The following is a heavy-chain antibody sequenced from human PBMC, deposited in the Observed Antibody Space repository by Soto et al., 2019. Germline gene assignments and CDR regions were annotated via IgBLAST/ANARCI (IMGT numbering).Heavy chain of an antibody. J-gene: IGHJ5*02. CDR2: INPNTGGT. CDR3: ARVASWAARDWFGP. D-gene: IGHD2-15*01. V-gene: IGHV1-2*02. Sequence: QVQLVQSGAEVKKPGASVKVSCKASGYTFTGYFIHWVRDVPGHGLEYLGWINPNTGGTDYAQKFQGRVTMTRDTSISTVFMDLKRLTSADTAVYYCARVASWAARDWFGPWGQGTLVTVSS. CDR1: GYTFTGYF.